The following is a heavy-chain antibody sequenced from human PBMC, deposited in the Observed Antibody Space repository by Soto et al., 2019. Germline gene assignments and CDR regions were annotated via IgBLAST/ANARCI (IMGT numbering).Heavy chain of an antibody. Sequence: SLSLTSTVCGGCISSGRYYGSWIRQHPGKGLEWIGYIYYSGSTYYNPSLKSRVTISVDTSKNQFSLKLSSVTAADTAVYYCARDLYYYDSSGSFDYYYGMDVWGQRTTVTVPS. CDR3: ARDLYYYDSSGSFDYYYGMDV. J-gene: IGHJ6*02. CDR1: GGCISSGRYY. V-gene: IGHV4-31*03. CDR2: IYYSGST. D-gene: IGHD3-22*01.